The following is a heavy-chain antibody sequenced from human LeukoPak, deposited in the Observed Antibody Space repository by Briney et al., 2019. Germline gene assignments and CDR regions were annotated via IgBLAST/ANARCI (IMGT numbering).Heavy chain of an antibody. Sequence: GGSLRLSCAASGCTFSSYGMSWVRQAPGKGLEWVSAISGSGGSTYYADSVKGRFTISRHNSKNPLYLQMDSLRAEDTALYYCAKGFRIAARHFDYWGQGTLVTVSS. CDR1: GCTFSSYG. D-gene: IGHD6-13*01. J-gene: IGHJ4*02. CDR2: ISGSGGST. V-gene: IGHV3-23*01. CDR3: AKGFRIAARHFDY.